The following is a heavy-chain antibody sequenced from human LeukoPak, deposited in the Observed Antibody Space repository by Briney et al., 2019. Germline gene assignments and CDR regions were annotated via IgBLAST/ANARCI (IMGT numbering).Heavy chain of an antibody. CDR3: ARDRKILAARDIY. Sequence: GGSLRLSCAASGFSFSGYCMHWVRQAPGKGLEWVSGINSNGSTTSYADSVKGRFTISRDNAKNTLSLQMNRLRAEDTAFYYCARDRKILAARDIYCGEGTLDTL. CDR1: GFSFSGYC. D-gene: IGHD6-6*01. V-gene: IGHV3-74*01. J-gene: IGHJ4*02. CDR2: INSNGSTT.